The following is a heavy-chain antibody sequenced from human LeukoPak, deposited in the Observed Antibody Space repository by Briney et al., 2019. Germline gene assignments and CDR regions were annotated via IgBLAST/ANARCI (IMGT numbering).Heavy chain of an antibody. CDR2: ISHDGSDQ. D-gene: IGHD1-26*01. CDR3: ARDKGGPSPYWYCDL. J-gene: IGHJ2*01. V-gene: IGHV3-33*05. CDR1: RFTFSNYG. Sequence: GRSLRLSCAASRFTFSNYGIHWVRQAPGQGLEWVAFISHDGSDQYFADSVKGRFTISRDNSRNTLNLQMNTLRVEDTAVYYCARDKGGPSPYWYCDLWGRGTLVTVSS.